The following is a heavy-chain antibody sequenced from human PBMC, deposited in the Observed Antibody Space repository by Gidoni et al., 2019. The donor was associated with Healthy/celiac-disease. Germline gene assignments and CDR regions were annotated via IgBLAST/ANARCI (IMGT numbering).Heavy chain of an antibody. CDR3: ARHRAYCGGDCRGTYGMDV. CDR2: IDPSDSYT. J-gene: IGHJ6*02. CDR1: GSSFTSSW. D-gene: IGHD2-21*01. V-gene: IGHV5-10-1*01. Sequence: EVQLVQSGAEVKKPGESLRISCKGSGSSFTSSWISWVRQMPGKGLEWMGRIDPSDSYTNYSPSFQGHVTISADKSISTAYLQWSSLKASDTAMYYCARHRAYCGGDCRGTYGMDVWGQGTTVTVSS.